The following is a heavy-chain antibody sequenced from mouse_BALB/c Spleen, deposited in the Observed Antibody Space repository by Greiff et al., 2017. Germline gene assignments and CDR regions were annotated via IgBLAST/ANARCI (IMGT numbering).Heavy chain of an antibody. CDR2: IWGDGST. J-gene: IGHJ4*01. CDR3: ARGEAMDY. CDR1: GFSLTGYG. Sequence: VKLQESGPGLVAPSQCLSITCTVSGFSLTGYGVNWVRQPPGKGLEWLGLIWGDGSTDYNSALKSGLCTSKNNSKSHVFLKMNSLQTDDTARYYCARGEAMDYWGQGTSVTVSS. V-gene: IGHV2-6-7*01.